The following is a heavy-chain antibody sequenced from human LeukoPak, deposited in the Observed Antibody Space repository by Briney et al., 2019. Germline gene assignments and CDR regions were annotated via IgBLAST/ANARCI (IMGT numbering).Heavy chain of an antibody. CDR1: GYTFTGYY. D-gene: IGHD6-13*01. J-gene: IGHJ5*02. V-gene: IGHV1-2*02. Sequence: ASVKVSCKASGYTFTGYYMHWVRQASGQGLEWMGWINPNCGGTNYAQKFQGRVTMTRDTSIIKAYMERSRPRSDDTAVYYCTRTLAAAVNGFDPWGQGTLVTVSS. CDR3: TRTLAAAVNGFDP. CDR2: INPNCGGT.